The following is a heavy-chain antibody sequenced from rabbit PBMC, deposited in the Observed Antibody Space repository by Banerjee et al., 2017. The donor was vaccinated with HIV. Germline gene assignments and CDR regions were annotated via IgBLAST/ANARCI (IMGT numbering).Heavy chain of an antibody. CDR2: IDNGSDSA. Sequence: QSLEESGGDLVKPGASLTLTCTASGFSFSSSYWICWVRQAPGKGLEWIGCIDNGSDSAHYTTWAKGRFTISRSTSLNTVDLKMTSLTAADTATYFCVRGFAATYHAFNLWGPGTLVTVS. D-gene: IGHD6-1*01. CDR1: GFSFSSSYW. CDR3: VRGFAATYHAFNL. V-gene: IGHV1S43*01. J-gene: IGHJ4*01.